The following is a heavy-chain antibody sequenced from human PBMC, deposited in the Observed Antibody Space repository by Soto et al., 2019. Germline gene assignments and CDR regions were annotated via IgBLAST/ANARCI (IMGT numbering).Heavy chain of an antibody. Sequence: PSETLSLTCAVYGGSFSGYYWSWIRQPPGKGLEWVGEINHSGSTNYNPSLKSRVTISVDTSKNQFSLKLSSVTAADTAVYYCVRGGVWLFLYSSAFDIWGQGTRVTVSS. D-gene: IGHD3-22*01. V-gene: IGHV4-34*01. J-gene: IGHJ3*02. CDR3: VRGGVWLFLYSSAFDI. CDR1: GGSFSGYY. CDR2: INHSGST.